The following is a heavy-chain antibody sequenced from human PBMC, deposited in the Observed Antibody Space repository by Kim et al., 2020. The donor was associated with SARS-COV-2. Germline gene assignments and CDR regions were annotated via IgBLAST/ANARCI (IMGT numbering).Heavy chain of an antibody. D-gene: IGHD3-16*01. J-gene: IGHJ4*02. V-gene: IGHV3-48*02. CDR1: GFSFSSYS. CDR2: ISGGTGTI. CDR3: VRDHIWAFDY. Sequence: GGSLRLSCAASGFSFSSYSMNWVRQVPGKGLEWISYISGGTGTIRYADSVKGRFTISRDNAQKSLYLQMNSLRDEDTAVYYCVRDHIWAFDYWGQGTLVT.